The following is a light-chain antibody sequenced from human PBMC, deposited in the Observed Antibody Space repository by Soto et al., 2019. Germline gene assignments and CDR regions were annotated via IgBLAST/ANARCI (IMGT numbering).Light chain of an antibody. J-gene: IGKJ1*01. CDR3: QNYNSYSEA. V-gene: IGKV1-5*03. CDR1: QTISSW. CDR2: KAS. Sequence: IQMPHSPSTLSGSVVERVTITCLASQTISSWLAWYQQKPGKAPKLLIYKASTLKSGVPSRFSGSGSGTEFTLTISSLQPDDFATYYCQNYNSYSEACGQGNTGDIK.